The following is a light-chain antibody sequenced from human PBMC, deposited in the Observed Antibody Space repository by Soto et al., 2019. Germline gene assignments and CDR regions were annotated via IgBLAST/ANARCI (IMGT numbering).Light chain of an antibody. CDR1: QRVSSSS. J-gene: IGKJ1*01. CDR2: GTS. Sequence: MVWTQSPGTLYLSPGERATLSCRARQRVSSSSLAWYQQKPGQAPRFLLYGTSSRATVIPDRFSGSGSGTDFNLTISRLEPADFEVYCCHQYGGSPSTLGQGNQVDIK. V-gene: IGKV3-20*01. CDR3: HQYGGSPST.